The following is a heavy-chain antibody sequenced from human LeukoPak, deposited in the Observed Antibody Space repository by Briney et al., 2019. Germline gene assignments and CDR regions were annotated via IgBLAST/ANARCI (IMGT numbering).Heavy chain of an antibody. V-gene: IGHV3-33*06. Sequence: GRSLRLSSAASGFTFSSYGMHWVRQAPGKGLEWVAVIWYDGSNKYYADSVKGRFTISRDNSKNTLYLQMNSLRAEDTAVYYCAKHTSGYYGDYWGQGALVTVSS. CDR3: AKHTSGYYGDY. CDR2: IWYDGSNK. D-gene: IGHD3-22*01. J-gene: IGHJ4*02. CDR1: GFTFSSYG.